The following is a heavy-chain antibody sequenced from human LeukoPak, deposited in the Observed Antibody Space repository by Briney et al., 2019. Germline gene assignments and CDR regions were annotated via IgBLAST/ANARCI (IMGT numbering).Heavy chain of an antibody. CDR2: IYHSGST. V-gene: IGHV4-30-2*01. CDR1: GGSISSGGYY. CDR3: ARAPSQGWPRRGYYFDY. D-gene: IGHD5-24*01. J-gene: IGHJ4*02. Sequence: PSETLSLTCTVSGGSISSGGYYWSWVRQPPGEGLEWIGYIYHSGSTYYNPSLKSRVTISVDRSKNQFSLKLSSVTAADTAVYYCARAPSQGWPRRGYYFDYWGQGTLVTVSS.